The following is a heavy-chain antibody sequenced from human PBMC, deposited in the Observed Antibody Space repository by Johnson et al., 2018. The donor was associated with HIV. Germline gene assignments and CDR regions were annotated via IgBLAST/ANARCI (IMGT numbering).Heavy chain of an antibody. CDR1: GFTFRDYY. CDR3: ARAPRWFNVFDI. Sequence: QVQLVESGGDVVQPGGSLRLYCAASGFTFRDYYMSWIRQAPGKGLEWVAYISSSGSSISYADSVKGRFTISRDNSKNTLYLQMHSLRADDTAVYYCARAPRWFNVFDIWGQGTMVTVSS. V-gene: IGHV3-11*04. D-gene: IGHD4-23*01. CDR2: ISSSGSSI. J-gene: IGHJ3*02.